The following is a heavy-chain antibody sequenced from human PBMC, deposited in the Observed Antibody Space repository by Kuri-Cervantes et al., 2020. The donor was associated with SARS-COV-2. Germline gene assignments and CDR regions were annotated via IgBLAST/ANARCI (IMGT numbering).Heavy chain of an antibody. CDR2: ISITSGAI. V-gene: IGHV3-48*01. CDR1: GFTLSSYH. CDR3: ARDGGHGGQFDY. Sequence: GESLKISCTVSGFTLSSYHMSWVRQAPGKGPEWISYISITSGAIYYADSVKGRFTISRDNAKNSLYLQLNSLRANDTAVYYCARDGGHGGQFDYWCQGTQVTVSS. D-gene: IGHD4-23*01. J-gene: IGHJ4*02.